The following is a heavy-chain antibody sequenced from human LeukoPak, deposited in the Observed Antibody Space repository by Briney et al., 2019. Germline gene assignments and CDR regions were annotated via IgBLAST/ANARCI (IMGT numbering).Heavy chain of an antibody. V-gene: IGHV3-23*01. CDR2: ISGGGRTT. D-gene: IGHD2-15*01. CDR3: AKNVVVKRYIDF. Sequence: GGSLGLSCAAPGFTFSNHAMSWVRQAPGKGLQWVAVISGGGRTTEYEDFVKGRFTISRDNSKNTLSLQMNSLTVEDTAIYFCAKNVVVKRYIDFWGQGTLVTVSS. J-gene: IGHJ4*02. CDR1: GFTFSNHA.